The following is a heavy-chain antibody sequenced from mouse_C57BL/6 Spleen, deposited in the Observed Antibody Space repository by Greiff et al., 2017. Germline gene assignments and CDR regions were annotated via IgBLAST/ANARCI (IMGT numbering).Heavy chain of an antibody. Sequence: VQLKESGPELVKPGASVKIPCKASGYTFTDYNMDWVKQSHGKSLEWIGDINPNNGGTIYNQKFKGKATLTVDKSSSTAYMALRSLTSEDTAVYYCARLYDGYRGFAYWGQGTLVTVSA. CDR2: INPNNGGT. D-gene: IGHD2-3*01. J-gene: IGHJ3*01. CDR3: ARLYDGYRGFAY. V-gene: IGHV1-18*01. CDR1: GYTFTDYN.